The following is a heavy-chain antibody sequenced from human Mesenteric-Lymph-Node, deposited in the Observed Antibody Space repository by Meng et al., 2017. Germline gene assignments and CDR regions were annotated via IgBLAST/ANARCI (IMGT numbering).Heavy chain of an antibody. CDR1: GGSNISSNW. Sequence: QVHLQEPGPVPVKPSGTLSLHCDVSGGSNISSNWWSWLRQPPGKGLEWIGEIYHSGSTNYNPSLKSRVTISVDTSKNQFSLNLSSVTAADTAIYYCASWVGATKFDYWGQGTLVTVSS. J-gene: IGHJ4*02. CDR3: ASWVGATKFDY. D-gene: IGHD1-26*01. V-gene: IGHV4-4*02. CDR2: IYHSGST.